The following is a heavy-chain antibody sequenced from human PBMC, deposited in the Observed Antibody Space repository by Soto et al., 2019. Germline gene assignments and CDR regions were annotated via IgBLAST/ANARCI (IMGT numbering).Heavy chain of an antibody. CDR3: AVPGITAAGTFAY. CDR2: IYPGDSDT. J-gene: IGHJ4*02. D-gene: IGHD6-13*01. CDR1: GYTFSSYW. Sequence: EVQLVQSGAEVKKTGESLKISCKGSGYTFSSYWIGWVRHIPGKGLEWMGIIYPGDSDTTYSPSFQGQVTISADKSINTAYLQWSSLKASDTAMYYCAVPGITAAGTFAYWGQGTLVTVSS. V-gene: IGHV5-51*03.